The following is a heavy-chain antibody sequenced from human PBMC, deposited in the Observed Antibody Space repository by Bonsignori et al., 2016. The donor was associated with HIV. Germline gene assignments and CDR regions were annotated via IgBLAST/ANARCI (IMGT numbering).Heavy chain of an antibody. J-gene: IGHJ3*02. CDR3: AGPWRALDAFDI. Sequence: VRQMPGKGLEWVSSISSSSSYIYYADSVKGRFTISRDNAKNSLYLQMNSLRAEDTAVYYCAGPWRALDAFDIWGQGTMVTVSS. CDR2: ISSSSSYI. D-gene: IGHD3-3*01. V-gene: IGHV3-21*01.